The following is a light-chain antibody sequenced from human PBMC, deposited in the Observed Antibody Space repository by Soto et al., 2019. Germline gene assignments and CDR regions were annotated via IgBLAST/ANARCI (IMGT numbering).Light chain of an antibody. Sequence: EIVLTQSPAILSLSPGERATLSCRASQKISNKYLAWYQQKPCQAPRLLIFGASTRASGIPDRFSGRGSGTDFTLTISRLEPEDFAVDYCQQYDLGFTFGPGTKVDIK. J-gene: IGKJ3*01. CDR3: QQYDLGFT. V-gene: IGKV3-20*01. CDR2: GAS. CDR1: QKISNKY.